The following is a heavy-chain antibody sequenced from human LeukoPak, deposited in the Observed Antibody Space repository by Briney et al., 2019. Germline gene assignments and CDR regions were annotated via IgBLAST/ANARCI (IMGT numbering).Heavy chain of an antibody. D-gene: IGHD3-22*01. CDR1: GYTFTSYD. J-gene: IGHJ5*02. V-gene: IGHV1-8*01. Sequence: ASVKVSCKASGYTFTSYDINWVRQATGQGLEWMGWMNPNSGNTGYAQKFQGRVTMTRNTSISTAYMELSSLRSEDTAVYYCARGSYYYDSSGYYPPWFDPWGQGTLVTVSS. CDR3: ARGSYYYDSSGYYPPWFDP. CDR2: MNPNSGNT.